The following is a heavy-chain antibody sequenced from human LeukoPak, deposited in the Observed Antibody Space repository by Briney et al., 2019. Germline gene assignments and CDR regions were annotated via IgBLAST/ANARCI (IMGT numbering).Heavy chain of an antibody. D-gene: IGHD3-10*01. J-gene: IGHJ6*02. CDR1: GYSFTTYW. CDR2: IYPGDSHT. V-gene: IGHV5-51*01. Sequence: GESLNISCMGSGYSFTTYWIGWGRQIRGEGLELIGIIYPGDSHTRYSPSFQGQVTISADKSISTAYLQWSSLKASDTAMYYCARHRTTMVRGVMDVWGQGTTVTVSS. CDR3: ARHRTTMVRGVMDV.